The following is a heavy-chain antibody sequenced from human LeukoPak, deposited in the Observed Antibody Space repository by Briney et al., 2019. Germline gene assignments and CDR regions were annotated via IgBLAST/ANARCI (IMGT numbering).Heavy chain of an antibody. CDR3: ARDRPPPYDSSGYAFDY. D-gene: IGHD3-22*01. Sequence: SETLSLTCAVYGGSFSGYYWSWIRQPPGKGLEWIGEVNHSGSTNYNPSLKSRVTISVDTSKNQFSLKLSSVTAADTAVYYCARDRPPPYDSSGYAFDYWGQGTLVTVSS. V-gene: IGHV4-34*01. CDR2: VNHSGST. J-gene: IGHJ4*02. CDR1: GGSFSGYY.